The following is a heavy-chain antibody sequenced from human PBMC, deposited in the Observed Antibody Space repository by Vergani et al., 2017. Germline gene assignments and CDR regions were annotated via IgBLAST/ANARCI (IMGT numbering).Heavy chain of an antibody. CDR3: VKSLSASGEF. CDR2: IRSTGST. CDR1: GFIFRTYA. J-gene: IGHJ4*02. D-gene: IGHD3-10*01. Sequence: EVQLLESGGDLVQPGGSLRLSCTASGFIFRTYAMSWVRQAPGKGLEWVSAIRSTGSTYYADSVKGRFTVSRDNSKNTVFLQMDGLRDEDPAVYYCVKSLSASGEFWGQGSLVTVSS. V-gene: IGHV3-23*01.